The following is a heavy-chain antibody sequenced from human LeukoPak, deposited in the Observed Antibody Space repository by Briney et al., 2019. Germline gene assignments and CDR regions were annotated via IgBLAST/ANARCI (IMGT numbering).Heavy chain of an antibody. J-gene: IGHJ4*02. D-gene: IGHD1-14*01. CDR3: ARAPAPIKYNLDY. Sequence: ASVKVSCEASGYSFTGYYMHWVRQAPGQGLEWMGWISPNSGATSYAQKFQGRVTLTKDTSISAAYMELSSLTSDDTAVYYCARAPAPIKYNLDYWGQGTLVTVSS. V-gene: IGHV1-2*02. CDR2: ISPNSGAT. CDR1: GYSFTGYY.